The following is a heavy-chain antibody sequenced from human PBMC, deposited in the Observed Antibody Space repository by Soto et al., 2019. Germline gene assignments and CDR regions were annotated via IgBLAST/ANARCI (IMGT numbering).Heavy chain of an antibody. CDR1: GGTFSSYA. V-gene: IGHV1-69*13. D-gene: IGHD3-9*01. J-gene: IGHJ4*02. CDR2: IIPIFGTA. Sequence: SVKVSCKASGGTFSSYAISWVRQAPGQGLEWMGGIIPIFGTANYAQKFQGRVTITADESTSTAYMELSSLRSEDTAVYYCARASLRYFDWLSLAYDYWGQGTLVTVSS. CDR3: ARASLRYFDWLSLAYDY.